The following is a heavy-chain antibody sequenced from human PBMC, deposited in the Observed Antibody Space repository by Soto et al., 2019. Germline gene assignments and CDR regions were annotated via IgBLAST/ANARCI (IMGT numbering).Heavy chain of an antibody. CDR1: GGSISSGGYY. V-gene: IGHV4-31*03. J-gene: IGHJ4*02. Sequence: QVQLQESGPGLVKPSQTLFLTCTVSGGSISSGGYYWSWIRQHPGKGLEWIGYIYYSGSTYYNPSLNSRVTISVDPSKNQFSLKLSSVTAAYTAVYYCARGLVVVAATLGCYFDYWGQGTLVTVSS. D-gene: IGHD2-15*01. CDR3: ARGLVVVAATLGCYFDY. CDR2: IYYSGST.